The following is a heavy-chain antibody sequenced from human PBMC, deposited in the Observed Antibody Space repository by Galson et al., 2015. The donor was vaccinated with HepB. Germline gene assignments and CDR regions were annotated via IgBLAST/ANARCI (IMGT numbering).Heavy chain of an antibody. CDR3: ARKKCSTGFKGWFDP. D-gene: IGHD2-8*02. V-gene: IGHV7-4-1*02. J-gene: IGHJ5*02. CDR1: GYTFSRYA. CDR2: INTNTGKP. Sequence: SLKVSCKASGYTFSRYAMNWVRQAPGQGLEWMGWINTNTGKPTYAQGFTGRFVFSLDTSISTAYLQIISLKAEDTAVYYCARKKCSTGFKGWFDPWGQGTLVTVSS.